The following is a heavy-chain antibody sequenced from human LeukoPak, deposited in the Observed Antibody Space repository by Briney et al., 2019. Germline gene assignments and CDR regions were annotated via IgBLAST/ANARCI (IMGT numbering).Heavy chain of an antibody. Sequence: GGSLRLSCAASGFTFSSYAMSWVRQAPGKGLEWVSAISGSGGSTYYADSVKGRFTISRDNSKNTLYLQMNSLRAEGTAVYYCAKGVRYCSSTSCYFFDYWGQGTLVTVSS. D-gene: IGHD2-2*01. J-gene: IGHJ4*02. CDR1: GFTFSSYA. CDR3: AKGVRYCSSTSCYFFDY. CDR2: ISGSGGST. V-gene: IGHV3-23*01.